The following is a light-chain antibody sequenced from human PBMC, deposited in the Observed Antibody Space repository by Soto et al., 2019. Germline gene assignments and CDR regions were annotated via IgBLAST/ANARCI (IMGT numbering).Light chain of an antibody. CDR1: SSDVGSYNL. V-gene: IGLV2-23*01. CDR2: EGS. J-gene: IGLJ3*02. CDR3: CSYAGSRV. Sequence: QSALTQPASVSGSPGQSITISCTGTSSDVGSYNLVSWYQQHPGKAPKLMIYEGSKRPSGVSNRFSGSKSVNTASLTISGLQVEDEADYDCCSYAGSRVFGGGTKRTVL.